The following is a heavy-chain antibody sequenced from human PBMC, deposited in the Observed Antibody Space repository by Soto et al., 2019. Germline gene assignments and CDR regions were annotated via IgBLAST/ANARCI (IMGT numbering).Heavy chain of an antibody. CDR1: GFTFSSYG. CDR2: ISYDGSNK. Sequence: GGSLRLSCAASGFTFSSYGMHWVRQAPGKGLEWVAVISYDGSNKYYADSVKGRFTISRDNSKNTLYLQMNSLRAEDTAVYYCAKDLTTGTTFTLGLPRKKYYFDYWGQGTLVTVSS. V-gene: IGHV3-30*18. CDR3: AKDLTTGTTFTLGLPRKKYYFDY. J-gene: IGHJ4*02. D-gene: IGHD1-1*01.